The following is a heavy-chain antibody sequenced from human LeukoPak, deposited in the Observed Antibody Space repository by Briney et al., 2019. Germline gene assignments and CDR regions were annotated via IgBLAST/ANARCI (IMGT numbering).Heavy chain of an antibody. V-gene: IGHV4-34*01. CDR1: GGSISSYY. CDR2: INHSGST. CDR3: ARGRGLVAVAGYYYYYGMDV. Sequence: SETLSLTCTVSGGSISSYYWSWIRQPPGKGLEWIGEINHSGSTNYNPSLKSRVTISVDTSKNQFSLKLSSVTAADTAVYYCARGRGLVAVAGYYYYYGMDVWGQGTTVTVSS. J-gene: IGHJ6*02. D-gene: IGHD6-19*01.